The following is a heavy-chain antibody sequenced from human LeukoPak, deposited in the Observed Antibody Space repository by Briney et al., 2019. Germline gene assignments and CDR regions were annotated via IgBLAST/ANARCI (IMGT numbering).Heavy chain of an antibody. CDR1: GYTFTSYY. D-gene: IGHD2-2*01. J-gene: IGHJ5*02. CDR3: ARDRGYCSSTSCYASEYNWFDP. Sequence: ASVKVSCKASGYTFTSYYMHWVRQAPGQGLEWMGIINPSGGSTSYAQKFQGRVTMTRDMSTSTVYMELSSLRSEDTAVYYCARDRGYCSSTSCYASEYNWFDPWGQGTLVTVSS. CDR2: INPSGGST. V-gene: IGHV1-46*01.